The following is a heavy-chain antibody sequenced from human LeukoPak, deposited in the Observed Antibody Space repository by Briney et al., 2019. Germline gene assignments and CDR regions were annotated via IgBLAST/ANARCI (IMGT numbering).Heavy chain of an antibody. CDR1: GFTFSSYW. V-gene: IGHV3-7*01. J-gene: IGHJ4*02. CDR2: IKQDGSEK. CDR3: ASLYSSSWYYFDY. D-gene: IGHD6-13*01. Sequence: GGSVRLSCVASGFTFSSYWMSWVPQAPGKGLERVANIKQDGSEKYYVDSVKGRFTISRDNAKNSLYLQMNSLRAEDTAVYYCASLYSSSWYYFDYWGQGTLVTVSS.